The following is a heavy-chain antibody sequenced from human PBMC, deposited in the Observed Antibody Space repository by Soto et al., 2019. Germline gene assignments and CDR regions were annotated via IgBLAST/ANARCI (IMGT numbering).Heavy chain of an antibody. Sequence: EVQLVEAGGGLVQPGGSLRLSCAASEFTFSSYSMNWVRQAPGKGLEWVSYISSSSTTVKYADSVKGRFTISRGNAKNTLYLQMNSLTAEDTAVYYCARDRGGGNCNDYWGQGTLVTVSS. V-gene: IGHV3-48*01. D-gene: IGHD2-15*01. CDR3: ARDRGGGNCNDY. CDR2: ISSSSTTV. J-gene: IGHJ4*02. CDR1: EFTFSSYS.